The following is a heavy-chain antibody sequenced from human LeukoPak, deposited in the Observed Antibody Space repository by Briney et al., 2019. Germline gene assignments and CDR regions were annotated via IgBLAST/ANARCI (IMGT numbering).Heavy chain of an antibody. V-gene: IGHV4-34*01. Sequence: SETLSLTCAVYGGSFSGYYWSWIRQPPGKGLEWIGETNHSGSTNYNPSLKSRVTISVDTSKNQFSLKLSSVTAADTAVYYCAGSSPLRYYYYYGMDVWGKGTTVTVSS. CDR1: GGSFSGYY. CDR3: AGSSPLRYYYYYGMDV. D-gene: IGHD6-13*01. CDR2: TNHSGST. J-gene: IGHJ6*04.